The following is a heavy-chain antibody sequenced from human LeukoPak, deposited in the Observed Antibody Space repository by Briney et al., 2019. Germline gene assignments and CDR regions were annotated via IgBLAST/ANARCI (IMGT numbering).Heavy chain of an antibody. D-gene: IGHD6-13*01. CDR2: INSDGNTI. Sequence: GGSLRLSCAASGLTFNKYWMHWVRQAPGKGLVWVSRINSDGNTITYADSGKGRFSTSRDNAKNTLYLQMNRLRAEDTAVYYCARQYSSTWELDHWGQGTLVSVSS. J-gene: IGHJ4*02. CDR3: ARQYSSTWELDH. V-gene: IGHV3-74*03. CDR1: GLTFNKYW.